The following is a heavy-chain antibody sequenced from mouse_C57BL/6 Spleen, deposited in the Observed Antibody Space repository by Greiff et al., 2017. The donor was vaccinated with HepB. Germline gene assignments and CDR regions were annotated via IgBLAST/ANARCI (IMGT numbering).Heavy chain of an antibody. Sequence: EVQRVESGGDLVKPGGSLKLSCAASGFTFSSYGMSWVRQTPDKRLEWVATISSGGSYTYYPDSVKGRFTISRDNAKNTLYLQMSSLKSEDTAMYYCASAYDYDGYYAMDYWGQGTSVTVSS. J-gene: IGHJ4*01. CDR2: ISSGGSYT. V-gene: IGHV5-6*01. CDR1: GFTFSSYG. CDR3: ASAYDYDGYYAMDY. D-gene: IGHD2-4*01.